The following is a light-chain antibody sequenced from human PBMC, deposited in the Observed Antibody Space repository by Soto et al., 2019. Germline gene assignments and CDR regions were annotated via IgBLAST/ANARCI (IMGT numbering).Light chain of an antibody. CDR2: GAS. V-gene: IGKV3-20*01. CDR1: QSGTNYY. CDR3: QQYGSSPPRT. Sequence: DMVLTKSPGTMSLSPGERATLACRARQSGTNYYLAWYQQKPGQAPHLLIYGASSRATGIPDRFSGSGSGTDFTLTISRLEPEDFAVYYCQQYGSSPPRTFGQGTQVEIK. J-gene: IGKJ1*01.